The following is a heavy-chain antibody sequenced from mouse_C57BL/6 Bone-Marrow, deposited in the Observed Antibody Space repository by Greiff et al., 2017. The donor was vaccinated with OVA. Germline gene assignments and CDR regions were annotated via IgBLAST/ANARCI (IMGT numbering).Heavy chain of an antibody. V-gene: IGHV1-66*01. CDR2: IYPGSGNT. J-gene: IGHJ4*01. Sequence: VQLQESGPELVKPGASVKISCKASGYSFTSYYIHWVKQRPGQGLEWIGWIYPGSGNTKYNEKFKGKATLTADTSSSTAYMQLSSLTSEDSAVYYCASVPPYYGNYPMDYWGQGTSVTVSS. CDR1: GYSFTSYY. CDR3: ASVPPYYGNYPMDY. D-gene: IGHD2-1*01.